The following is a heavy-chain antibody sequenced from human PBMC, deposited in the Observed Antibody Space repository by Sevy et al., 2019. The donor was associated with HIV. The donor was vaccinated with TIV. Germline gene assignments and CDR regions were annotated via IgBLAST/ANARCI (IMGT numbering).Heavy chain of an antibody. CDR2: ISHIGST. V-gene: IGHV4-34*01. J-gene: IGHJ5*02. Sequence: SETLSLTCAVYGGSFSDYYWSWIRQPPGGGLEWIGEISHIGSTNYNPSLKRRVTMSLDTSTNQFSLKLKSMTAADTAVYYCARSIASVLPGPLGLFFRVYSNWFGPWGQGTLVTVSS. D-gene: IGHD6-13*01. CDR1: GGSFSDYY. CDR3: ARSIASVLPGPLGLFFRVYSNWFGP.